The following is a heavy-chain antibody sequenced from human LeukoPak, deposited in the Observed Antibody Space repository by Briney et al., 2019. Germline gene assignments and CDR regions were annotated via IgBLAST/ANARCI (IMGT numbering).Heavy chain of an antibody. CDR1: GFTFSNYA. CDR3: AKSLEMSTRDAFDI. CDR2: ISGSGRNT. D-gene: IGHD5-24*01. Sequence: GGSLRLSCAASGFTFSNYAMSWVRQAPGKGLEWVSGISGSGRNTYYADSVKGRFTISRDNSKNTLYLQTNSLRAEDTAVYYCAKSLEMSTRDAFDIWGQGTMVTVSS. V-gene: IGHV3-23*01. J-gene: IGHJ3*02.